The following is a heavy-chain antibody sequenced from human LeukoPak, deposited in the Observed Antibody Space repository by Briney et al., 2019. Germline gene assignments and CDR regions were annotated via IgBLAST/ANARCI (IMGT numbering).Heavy chain of an antibody. Sequence: GGSLRLSCAASGFTFSTYGMSWVRQAPGKGLEWVSAISGSGGSTYYADSVKGRFTISRDNSKNTLYLQMNSLRAEDTAVYYCANGYCSSTSCFDYGMDVWGQGTTVTVSS. CDR1: GFTFSTYG. V-gene: IGHV3-23*01. J-gene: IGHJ6*02. D-gene: IGHD2-2*01. CDR3: ANGYCSSTSCFDYGMDV. CDR2: ISGSGGST.